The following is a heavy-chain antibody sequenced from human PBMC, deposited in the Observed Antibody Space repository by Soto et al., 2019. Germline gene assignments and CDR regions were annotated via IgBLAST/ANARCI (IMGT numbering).Heavy chain of an antibody. CDR3: ARDEHLTGGDYEYYYYYMDV. V-gene: IGHV4-31*03. D-gene: IGHD2-21*02. CDR2: IYYSGST. CDR1: GGSISSGGYY. J-gene: IGHJ6*03. Sequence: SETLSLTCTVSGGSISSGGYYWSWIRQHPGKGLEWIGYIYYSGSTYYNPSLKSRVTISVDTSKNQFSLKLSSVTAADTAVYYCARDEHLTGGDYEYYYYYMDVWGKGTTVTVSS.